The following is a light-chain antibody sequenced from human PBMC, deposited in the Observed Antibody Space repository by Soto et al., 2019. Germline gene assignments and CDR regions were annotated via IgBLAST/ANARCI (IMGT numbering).Light chain of an antibody. J-gene: IGKJ3*01. V-gene: IGKV3-20*01. Sequence: EIVLTQSPGTLSLSPGERATLSCRASQSVSSSYFAWYQHKPGQAPRLLIHGASSRATGIPDRFSGSGSGTDFTLTISRLEPEDFAVYYCQQYGSSPFTFGPGTKVDIK. CDR3: QQYGSSPFT. CDR2: GAS. CDR1: QSVSSSY.